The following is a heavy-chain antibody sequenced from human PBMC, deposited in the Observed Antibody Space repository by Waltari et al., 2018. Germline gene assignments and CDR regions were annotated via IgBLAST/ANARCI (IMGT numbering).Heavy chain of an antibody. CDR3: ARDAVDYYDSSGYYYYYYYMDV. Sequence: QVQLQESGPGLVKPSETLSLTCTVSGGSISSHYWSWIRQPPGKGLEWIGYIYYSGSTNSTPSRKGRVTISVDTSKNQFSLKLSSVTAADTAVYYCARDAVDYYDSSGYYYYYYYMDVWGKGTTVTVSS. CDR2: IYYSGST. CDR1: GGSISSHY. D-gene: IGHD3-22*01. J-gene: IGHJ6*03. V-gene: IGHV4-59*11.